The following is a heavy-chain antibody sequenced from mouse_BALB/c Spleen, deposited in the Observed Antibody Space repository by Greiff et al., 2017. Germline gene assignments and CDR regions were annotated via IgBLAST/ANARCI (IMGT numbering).Heavy chain of an antibody. V-gene: IGHV7-3*02. Sequence: EVKLMESGGGLVQPGGSLRLSCATSGFTFTDYYMSWVRQPPGKALEWLGFIRNKANGYTTEYSASVKGRFTISRDNSQSILYLQMNTLRAEDSATYYCARANWDEGDFDYWGQGTTLTVSS. D-gene: IGHD4-1*01. CDR3: ARANWDEGDFDY. CDR2: IRNKANGYTT. CDR1: GFTFTDYY. J-gene: IGHJ2*01.